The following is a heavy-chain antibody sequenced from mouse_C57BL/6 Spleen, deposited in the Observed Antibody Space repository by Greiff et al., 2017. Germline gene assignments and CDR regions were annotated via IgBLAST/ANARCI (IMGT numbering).Heavy chain of an antibody. CDR1: GYTFTSYW. CDR3: ARSDGSSYGAWFAY. D-gene: IGHD1-1*01. J-gene: IGHJ3*01. V-gene: IGHV1-72*01. CDR2: IDPNSGGT. Sequence: QVQLKQPGAELVKPGASVKLSCKASGYTFTSYWMHWVKQRPGRGLEWIGRIDPNSGGTKYNEKFKSKATLTVDKPSSTAYMQLSSLTSEDSAVYYCARSDGSSYGAWFAYWGQGTLVTVSA.